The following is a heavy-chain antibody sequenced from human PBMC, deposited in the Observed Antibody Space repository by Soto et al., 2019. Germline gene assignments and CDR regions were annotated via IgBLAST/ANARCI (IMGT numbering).Heavy chain of an antibody. V-gene: IGHV3-23*01. D-gene: IGHD1-1*01. CDR2: VSGTGGSA. Sequence: EVHLLESGGGLVRPGGSLRLSCAASGFTFSSYAMTWVRQAPGKGLEWVSGVSGTGGSAYYADSVKGRFTISRDKSTNTLYRHMNSLRAEDTAVYYCARGPAYRDDALEYWGEGPLVTVPS. CDR3: ARGPAYRDDALEY. J-gene: IGHJ4*02. CDR1: GFTFSSYA.